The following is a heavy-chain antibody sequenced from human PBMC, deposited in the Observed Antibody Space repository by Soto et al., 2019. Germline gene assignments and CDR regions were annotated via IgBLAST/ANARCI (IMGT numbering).Heavy chain of an antibody. D-gene: IGHD1-26*01. V-gene: IGHV3-11*01. CDR1: GFDFSEFY. CDR3: ARTAWELGVRFDY. CDR2: ISGRSANT. J-gene: IGHJ4*02. Sequence: GGSLRLSCAASGFDFSEFYMTWIRRSPGRGLEYVAYISGRSANTYYADSVQGRFTISRDNARNSLFLQMDGLRVDDTGVYYCARTAWELGVRFDYWGQGAQVTVSS.